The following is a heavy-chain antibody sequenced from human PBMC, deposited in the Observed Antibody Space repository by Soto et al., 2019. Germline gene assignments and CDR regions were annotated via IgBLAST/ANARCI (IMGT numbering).Heavy chain of an antibody. Sequence: EFLLVESGGGLVKPGGSLRLSCAASGPGFSAAWMKWVRQAPGKGLEGVGRIKSKGGGETKDYAAPVKGRFTISRDDSKNTVYLQMDSLKTDDTAVYYCTHQGDFYDRLDSWGQGTLVTVSS. CDR3: THQGDFYDRLDS. CDR2: IKSKGGGETK. CDR1: GPGFSAAW. V-gene: IGHV3-15*07. D-gene: IGHD3-22*01. J-gene: IGHJ4*02.